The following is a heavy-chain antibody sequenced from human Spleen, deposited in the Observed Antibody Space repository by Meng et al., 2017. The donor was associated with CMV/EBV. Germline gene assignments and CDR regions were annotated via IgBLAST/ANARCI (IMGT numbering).Heavy chain of an antibody. D-gene: IGHD2-2*02. V-gene: IGHV1-3*02. J-gene: IGHJ4*02. CDR3: QGYCSSTSCYRGGY. Sequence: ASVKVSCKASGYTFTSYAMHWVRQAPGQRLEWMGWSNAGNGNTKYSQEFQGRVTITRDTSASTAYMELSSLRSEDMAVYYCQGYCSSTSCYRGGYWGQGTLVTVSS. CDR1: GYTFTSYA. CDR2: SNAGNGNT.